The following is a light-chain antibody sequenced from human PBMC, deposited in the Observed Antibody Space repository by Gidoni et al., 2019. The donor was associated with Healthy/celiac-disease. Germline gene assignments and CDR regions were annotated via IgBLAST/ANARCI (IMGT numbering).Light chain of an antibody. CDR1: QSVSSN. Sequence: EIVMTQSHATLSVSPGERATLSCRACQSVSSNLAWYQQNPGQAPRLLINGASTRGSWTEFTLTISSLQSEDFAVYYCQLYTNWPPITFGQGTRLEIK. CDR3: QLYTNWPPIT. J-gene: IGKJ5*01. CDR2: GAS. V-gene: IGKV3-15*01.